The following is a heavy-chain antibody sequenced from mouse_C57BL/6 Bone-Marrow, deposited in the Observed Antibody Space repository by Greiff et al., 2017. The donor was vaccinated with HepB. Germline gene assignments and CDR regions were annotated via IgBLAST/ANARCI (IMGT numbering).Heavy chain of an antibody. Sequence: EVKLMESGGGLVQPGGSMKLSCVASGFTFSNYWMNWVRQSPEKGLEWVAQIRLKSDNYATHYAESVKGRFTISRDDSKSSVYLQMNNLRAEDTGIYYCTGRYEYYAMDYWGQGTSVTVSS. J-gene: IGHJ4*01. CDR3: TGRYEYYAMDY. D-gene: IGHD2-3*01. CDR1: GFTFSNYW. V-gene: IGHV6-3*01. CDR2: IRLKSDNYAT.